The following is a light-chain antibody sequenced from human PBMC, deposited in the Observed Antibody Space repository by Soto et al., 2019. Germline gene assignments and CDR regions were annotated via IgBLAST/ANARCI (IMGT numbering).Light chain of an antibody. CDR1: SSDVGGYDF. V-gene: IGLV2-14*01. CDR2: EVT. CDR3: GSYSSTTTREV. J-gene: IGLJ1*01. Sequence: QSVLAQPASVSGSPGQSITISCTGASSDVGGYDFVSWYQHHPGTPPKLIIYEVTHRPSGVSHRFSGSKSASTAPLTISGLQVEDEADYFCGSYSSTTTREVFGTGTKVTAL.